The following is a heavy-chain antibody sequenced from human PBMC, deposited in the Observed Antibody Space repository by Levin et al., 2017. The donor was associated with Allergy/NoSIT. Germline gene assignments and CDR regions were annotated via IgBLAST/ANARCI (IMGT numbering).Heavy chain of an antibody. CDR2: ISSSGGST. J-gene: IGHJ4*02. V-gene: IGHV3-23*01. CDR3: AKAKSHLDYYGSGSYDF. D-gene: IGHD3-10*01. Sequence: GESLKISCAASGFTFYNYVMNWVRQSPGKGLEWVSGISSSGGSTYYADSVKGRFTISRDNSKSTLYLQINSLRAEDTAIYYCAKAKSHLDYYGSGSYDFWGQGTLVTVSS. CDR1: GFTFYNYV.